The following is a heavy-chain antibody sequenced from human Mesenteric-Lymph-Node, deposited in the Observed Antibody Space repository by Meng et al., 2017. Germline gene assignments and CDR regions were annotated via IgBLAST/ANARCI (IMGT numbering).Heavy chain of an antibody. V-gene: IGHV3-7*02. CDR1: GFTFSSYA. Sequence: GESLKISCAASGFTFSSYAMSWVRQAPGKGLEWVANINGDGGDKYYVDSVKGRFTISRDNAKNSLYLQMNSLRAEDTAVYYCARTGRGDFWGQGTLVTVSS. CDR2: INGDGGDK. CDR3: ARTGRGDF. J-gene: IGHJ4*02.